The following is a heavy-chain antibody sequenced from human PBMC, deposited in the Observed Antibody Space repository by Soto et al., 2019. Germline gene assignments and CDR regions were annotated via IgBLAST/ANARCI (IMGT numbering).Heavy chain of an antibody. D-gene: IGHD2-2*01. Sequence: QVHLVESGGGLVKPGGSLRLSCAASGFTFSDYYMTWVRQAPGKGLEWVSYISGSGSTIFYADSVKGRFTVSRDNAKNSLFLLMNSLTVEDTALYYCARDCSSGSCYSYWGQGTLVPVSS. CDR3: ARDCSSGSCYSY. CDR1: GFTFSDYY. CDR2: ISGSGSTI. V-gene: IGHV3-11*01. J-gene: IGHJ4*02.